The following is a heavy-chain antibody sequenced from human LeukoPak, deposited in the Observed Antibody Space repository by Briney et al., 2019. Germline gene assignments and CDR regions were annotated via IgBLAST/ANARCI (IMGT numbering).Heavy chain of an antibody. CDR3: AKREFGYGMDV. CDR2: ITSSGSTM. D-gene: IGHD3-10*01. CDR1: GFTFSSYE. Sequence: GGSLRLSCAAYGFTFSSYEMHWVRQAPGKGLEWVSYITSSGSTMYYADSVKGRFTISRDNAKNSLYLQMSSLRAEDTAVYYCAKREFGYGMDVWGQGTTVTVSS. J-gene: IGHJ6*02. V-gene: IGHV3-48*03.